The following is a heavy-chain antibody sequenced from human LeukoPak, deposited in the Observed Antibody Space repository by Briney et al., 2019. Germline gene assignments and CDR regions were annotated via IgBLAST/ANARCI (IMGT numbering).Heavy chain of an antibody. CDR2: ISSYSSTI. Sequence: PGGSLRLSCAASGFTFSSYSMIWVRQAPGKGLEWVSYISSYSSTIYYADSVKGRFTISRDDAKNSLYLQMNSLRAEDTAVYYCARTPDTAMVLPWGQGTLVTVSS. CDR1: GFTFSSYS. V-gene: IGHV3-48*01. J-gene: IGHJ5*02. CDR3: ARTPDTAMVLP. D-gene: IGHD5-18*01.